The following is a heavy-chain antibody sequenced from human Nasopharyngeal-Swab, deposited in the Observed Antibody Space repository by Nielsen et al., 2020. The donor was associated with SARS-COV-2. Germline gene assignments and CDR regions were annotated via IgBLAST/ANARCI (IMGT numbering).Heavy chain of an antibody. V-gene: IGHV4-34*01. D-gene: IGHD3-22*01. Sequence: SETLSLTCAVSGGSFSGYYWSWIRQPPGKGLEWIGGINHSGSTNYSPSLKSRVTISVDTSKNQFSLKLSSVTAADTAVYYCARGLGQYYYDSSGYYFFDYWGQGTLVTVSS. CDR3: ARGLGQYYYDSSGYYFFDY. CDR1: GGSFSGYY. J-gene: IGHJ4*02. CDR2: INHSGST.